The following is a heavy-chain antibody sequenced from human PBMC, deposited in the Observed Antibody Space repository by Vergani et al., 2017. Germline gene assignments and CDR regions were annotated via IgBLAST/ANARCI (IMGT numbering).Heavy chain of an antibody. J-gene: IGHJ4*02. D-gene: IGHD3-3*02. CDR3: ARCDTSIFGVVNPGYFDY. CDR2: ISAYNGNI. V-gene: IGHV1-18*01. CDR1: GYTFTSYG. Sequence: QVQLVQSGAEVKKPGASVKVSCKASGYTFTSYGISWVRQAPGQGLEWMGWISAYNGNINYAQKLQGRVTMTTDTSTSTAYMELRSLRSDDTAVYYCARCDTSIFGVVNPGYFDYWGQGTLVTVSS.